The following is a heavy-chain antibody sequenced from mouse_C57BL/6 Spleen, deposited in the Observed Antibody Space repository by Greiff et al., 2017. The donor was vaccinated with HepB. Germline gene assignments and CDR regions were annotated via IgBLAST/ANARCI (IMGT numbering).Heavy chain of an antibody. CDR1: GYTFTSYG. CDR2: IYPRSGNT. D-gene: IGHD6-5*01. V-gene: IGHV1-81*01. Sequence: QVQLQQSGAELARPGASVKLSCKASGYTFTSYGISWVKQRTGQGLEWIGEIYPRSGNTYYNEKFKGKATLTADKSSSTAYMELRSLTSEDSAVYFCARAPYDYYAMDYWGQGTSVTVSS. J-gene: IGHJ4*01. CDR3: ARAPYDYYAMDY.